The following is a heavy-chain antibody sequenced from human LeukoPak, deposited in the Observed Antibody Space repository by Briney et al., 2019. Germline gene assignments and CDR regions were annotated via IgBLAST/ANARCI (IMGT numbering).Heavy chain of an antibody. D-gene: IGHD2-2*01. CDR2: ISAYNGNT. Sequence: GASVKVSCKASGYTFTSYGISWVRQAPGQGLEWMGWISAYNGNTNYAQKLQGRVTMTTDTSTSTAHMELRSLRSDDTAVYYCARDVVVVPAASAFDIWGQGTMVTVSS. J-gene: IGHJ3*02. V-gene: IGHV1-18*01. CDR1: GYTFTSYG. CDR3: ARDVVVVPAASAFDI.